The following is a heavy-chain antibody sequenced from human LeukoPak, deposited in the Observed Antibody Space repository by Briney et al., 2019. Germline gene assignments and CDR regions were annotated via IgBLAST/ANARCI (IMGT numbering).Heavy chain of an antibody. CDR1: GGSISSSSYY. Sequence: TSETLSLTCTVSGGSISSSSYYWGWVRQPPGKGLEWIGSIYYSGSTYYNPSHKSRVTISVDTSKNQFSLKLSSVTAADTAVYYCAPTWFDPWGQGTLVTVSS. V-gene: IGHV4-39*01. CDR3: APTWFDP. J-gene: IGHJ5*02. CDR2: IYYSGST.